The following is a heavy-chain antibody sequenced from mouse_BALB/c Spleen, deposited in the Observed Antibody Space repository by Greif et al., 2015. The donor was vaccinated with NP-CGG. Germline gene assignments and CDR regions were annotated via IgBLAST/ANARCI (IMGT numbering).Heavy chain of an antibody. J-gene: IGHJ3*01. CDR2: IDPETGGT. Sequence: VKLMESGAALVRPGASVTLSCKASGYTFTDYEMHWVKQTPVHGLEWIGAIDPETGGTAYNQKFKGKTTLTADKSSSTAYMELRSLTSEDSAVYYCTRERGSAWFAYWGQGTLVTVSA. CDR1: GYTFTDYE. V-gene: IGHV1-15*01. CDR3: TRERGSAWFAY.